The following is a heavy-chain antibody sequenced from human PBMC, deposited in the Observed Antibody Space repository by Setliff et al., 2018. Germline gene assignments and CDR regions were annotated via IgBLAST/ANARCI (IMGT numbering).Heavy chain of an antibody. D-gene: IGHD3-22*01. Sequence: GGSLRLSCAGSGFTFSSYAMSWVRQAPGKGLEWVADISTSGGSTYYADSVKGRFTISRDNSKNTLYLQMNSLRAEDTAVYYCAKGLKSSGPDWYFDYWGPGTLVTVSS. V-gene: IGHV3-23*01. CDR2: ISTSGGST. CDR3: AKGLKSSGPDWYFDY. J-gene: IGHJ4*02. CDR1: GFTFSSYA.